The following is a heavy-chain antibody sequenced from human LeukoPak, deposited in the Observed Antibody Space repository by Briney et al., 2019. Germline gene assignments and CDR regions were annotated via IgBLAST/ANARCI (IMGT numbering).Heavy chain of an antibody. D-gene: IGHD2-8*02. Sequence: SGTLSLTCAVSGGSISSDNWWSWVRQSPGKGLEWIGEIYHSGSTNYNPSLKSRVIILVDKSRNQFSLNLYSVTAADTAVYYCAKELSGLKGMDVWGKGTTVTVST. CDR1: GGSISSDNW. J-gene: IGHJ6*04. CDR2: IYHSGST. CDR3: AKELSGLKGMDV. V-gene: IGHV4-4*02.